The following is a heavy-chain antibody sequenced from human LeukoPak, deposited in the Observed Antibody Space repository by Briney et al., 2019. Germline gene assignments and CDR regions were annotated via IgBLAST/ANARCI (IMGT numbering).Heavy chain of an antibody. J-gene: IGHJ4*02. V-gene: IGHV3-23*01. CDR3: AKSGYSSGWYSVFDY. D-gene: IGHD6-19*01. CDR1: GFTFSGYA. CDR2: SSGSGGST. Sequence: GASLRLSCAASGFTFSGYAMSWVRQAPGKGLEWVSDISSSPGKWTERVSASSGSGGSTYYSDSVKGRFTISRDNSKNTLYLQLNSLRAEDAAVYYCAKSGYSSGWYSVFDYGAQGTLLTVPS.